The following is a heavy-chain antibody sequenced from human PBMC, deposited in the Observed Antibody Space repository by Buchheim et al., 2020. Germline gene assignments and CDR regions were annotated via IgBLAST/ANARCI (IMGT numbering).Heavy chain of an antibody. Sequence: QVQLQESGPGLVKPSETLSLTCTVSGGSISSYYWSWIRQPPGKGLEWIGYIYYSGSTNYNPSLKSRVTISVDTSKNQFSLKLSSVTAADTAVYYCARGGIAAAYNWFDPWGQGTL. CDR1: GGSISSYY. CDR3: ARGGIAAAYNWFDP. D-gene: IGHD6-13*01. CDR2: IYYSGST. J-gene: IGHJ5*02. V-gene: IGHV4-59*01.